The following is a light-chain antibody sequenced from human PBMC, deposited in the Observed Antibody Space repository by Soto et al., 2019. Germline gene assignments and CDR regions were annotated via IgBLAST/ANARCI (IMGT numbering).Light chain of an antibody. CDR1: SSNIGSYF. J-gene: IGLJ2*01. CDR2: RND. Sequence: QSALTQPPSASGTPGQRVTISCSGGSSNIGSYFVYWYQQLPGTAPNLLIYRNDQRPSGVPDRFSGSKSGTSASLAISGLRSEDEADYYCAAWDDSLSGVVFGGGTKLTVL. V-gene: IGLV1-47*01. CDR3: AAWDDSLSGVV.